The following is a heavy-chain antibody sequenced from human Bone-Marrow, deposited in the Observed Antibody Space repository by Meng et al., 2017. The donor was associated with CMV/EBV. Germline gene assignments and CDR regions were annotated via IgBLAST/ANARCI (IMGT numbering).Heavy chain of an antibody. CDR1: GFTFSSYG. V-gene: IGHV3-30*02. CDR3: AKDMHCSSTSCYGMDV. J-gene: IGHJ6*02. D-gene: IGHD2-2*01. CDR2: ILYDGSNK. Sequence: GGSLRLSCAASGFTFSSYGMHWVRQAPGKGLEWVAFILYDGSNKYYADSVKGRFTISRDNSKNTLYLQMNSLRAEDTAVYYCAKDMHCSSTSCYGMDVWGQGTTVTVSS.